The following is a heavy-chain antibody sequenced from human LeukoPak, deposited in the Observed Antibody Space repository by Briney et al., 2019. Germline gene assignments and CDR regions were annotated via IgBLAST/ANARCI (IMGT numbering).Heavy chain of an antibody. CDR2: IYYSGST. CDR3: ARGGSVDDFWSGYYTSRYWFDP. Sequence: PSETLSLTCTVSGGSISSYYWSWIRQPPGKGLEWIGYIYYSGSTNYNPSLKSRVTISVDTSKNQFSLKLSSVTAADTAVYYCARGGSVDDFWSGYYTSRYWFDPWGQGIQVAVSS. J-gene: IGHJ5*02. CDR1: GGSISSYY. V-gene: IGHV4-59*08. D-gene: IGHD3-3*01.